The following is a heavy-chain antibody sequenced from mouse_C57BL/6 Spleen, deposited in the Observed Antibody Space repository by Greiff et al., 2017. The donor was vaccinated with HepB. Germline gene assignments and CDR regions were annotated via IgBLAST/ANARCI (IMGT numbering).Heavy chain of an antibody. Sequence: QVQLQQPGAELVKPGASVKLSCKASGYTFTSYWMQWVKQRPGQGLEWIGEIDPSDSYTNYNQKFKGKATLTVDTSSSTAYMQLSSLTSEDSAVYYCARSRGYDYDERGYFDYWGQGTTLTVSS. D-gene: IGHD2-4*01. CDR3: ARSRGYDYDERGYFDY. J-gene: IGHJ2*01. CDR2: IDPSDSYT. CDR1: GYTFTSYW. V-gene: IGHV1-50*01.